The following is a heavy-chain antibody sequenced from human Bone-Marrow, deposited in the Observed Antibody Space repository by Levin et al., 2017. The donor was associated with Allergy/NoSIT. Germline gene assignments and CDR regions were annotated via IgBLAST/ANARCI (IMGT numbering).Heavy chain of an antibody. CDR3: AKVHEASNSAFDI. CDR1: GASIGSDSLY. V-gene: IGHV4-61*01. D-gene: IGHD4-11*01. J-gene: IGHJ3*02. Sequence: SGGSLRLSCTVSGASIGSDSLYWSWVRQPPGGGLEWIGYVYYTGFTNYNPSLETRVTLSVVPSKNQFSLELRSVTAADTAVYYCAKVHEASNSAFDIWGQGTMVTVSS. CDR2: VYYTGFT.